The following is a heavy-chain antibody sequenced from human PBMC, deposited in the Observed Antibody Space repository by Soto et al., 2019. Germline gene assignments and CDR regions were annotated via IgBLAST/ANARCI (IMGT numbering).Heavy chain of an antibody. CDR2: LYSGGTT. J-gene: IGHJ4*02. CDR1: GFNFIRKY. Sequence: GGSLRLSCAASGFNFIRKYMIWVRQAPGKGLEWVSILYSGGTTYYADSVKGRFTISRDTSENTLYLQMNSLRAEDTAVYYCARGLYDSGSFYFDFWGQGTLVTVSS. V-gene: IGHV3-53*01. CDR3: ARGLYDSGSFYFDF. D-gene: IGHD3-10*01.